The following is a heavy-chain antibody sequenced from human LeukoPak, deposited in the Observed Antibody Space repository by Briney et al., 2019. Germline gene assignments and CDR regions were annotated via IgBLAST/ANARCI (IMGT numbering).Heavy chain of an antibody. CDR3: ARDYRPYSSSWYYDY. CDR2: IYYSGST. CDR1: GGSISSYY. V-gene: IGHV4-59*12. Sequence: SETLSLTCTVSGGSISSYYWSWIRQPPGKGLEWIGYIYYSGSTNYNPSLKSRVTISVDTSKNQFSLKLSSVTAADTAVYYCARDYRPYSSSWYYDYWGQGTLVTVSS. D-gene: IGHD6-13*01. J-gene: IGHJ4*02.